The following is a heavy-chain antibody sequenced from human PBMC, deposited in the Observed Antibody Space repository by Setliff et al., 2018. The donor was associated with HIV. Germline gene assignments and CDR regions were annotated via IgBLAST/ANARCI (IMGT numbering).Heavy chain of an antibody. CDR1: GGSISSYY. V-gene: IGHV4-4*07. D-gene: IGHD6-19*01. CDR3: ARDRGQWLPTGWFDP. Sequence: ETLSLTCTVSGGSISSYYWSWIRQPAGKGLEWIGRIYTTGSTNYNPSPKSRVTMSVDTSKNQFSLKLNSVTAADTAVYYCARDRGQWLPTGWFDPWGQGTLVTVSS. J-gene: IGHJ5*02. CDR2: IYTTGST.